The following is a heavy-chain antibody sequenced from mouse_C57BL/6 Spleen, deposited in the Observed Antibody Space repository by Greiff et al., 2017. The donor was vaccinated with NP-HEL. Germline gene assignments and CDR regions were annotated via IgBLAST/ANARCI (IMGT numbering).Heavy chain of an antibody. D-gene: IGHD2-4*01. CDR1: GYTFTSYT. J-gene: IGHJ2*01. CDR2: INPSSGYT. CDR3: ARRMYDSFDY. V-gene: IGHV1-4*01. Sequence: QVQLKQSGAELARPGASVKMSCKASGYTFTSYTMHWVKQRPGQGLEWIGYINPSSGYTKYNQKFKDKATLTADKSSSTAYMQLSSLTSEDSAVYYCARRMYDSFDYWGQGTTLTVSS.